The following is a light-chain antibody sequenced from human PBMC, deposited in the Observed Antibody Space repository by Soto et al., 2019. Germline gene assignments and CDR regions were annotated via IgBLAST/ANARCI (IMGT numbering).Light chain of an antibody. V-gene: IGLV2-14*01. CDR3: SSYTSSDTLV. Sequence: QSVLTQPASVSESPGQSITISCTGTSSDVGGYNYVSWYQQHAGKAPKLMIYDVSNRPSGVSNRFSGSKSGNTASLTISGLQGEDEAVYYCSSYTSSDTLVFGTGSKVTV. J-gene: IGLJ1*01. CDR2: DVS. CDR1: SSDVGGYNY.